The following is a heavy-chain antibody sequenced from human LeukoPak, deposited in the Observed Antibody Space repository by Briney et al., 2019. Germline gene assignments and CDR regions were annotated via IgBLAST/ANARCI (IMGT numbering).Heavy chain of an antibody. CDR2: IYYSGST. CDR3: AGFWSGYYKRDY. D-gene: IGHD3-3*01. Sequence: SETLSLTCTVSGGSISSYYWSWIRQLPGQGLEWIGYIYYSGSTNYNPSLKSRVTISVDTSKNQFSLKLSAVTAADTAVYYCAGFWSGYYKRDYWGQGTLVTVSS. V-gene: IGHV4-59*01. J-gene: IGHJ4*02. CDR1: GGSISSYY.